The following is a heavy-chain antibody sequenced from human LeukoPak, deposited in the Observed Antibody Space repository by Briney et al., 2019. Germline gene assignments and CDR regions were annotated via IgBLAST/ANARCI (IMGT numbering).Heavy chain of an antibody. CDR1: GGSVSSSSSY. CDR2: IYYSGSA. J-gene: IGHJ4*02. Sequence: SETLSLTCTVSGGSVSSSSSYWSWIRQPPGKGLEWIGYIYYSGSANYNPSLKSRVTISVDTSKNQFSLKLSSVTAADTAVYYCARSWGEDYWGQGTLVTVSS. D-gene: IGHD3-16*01. V-gene: IGHV4-61*01. CDR3: ARSWGEDY.